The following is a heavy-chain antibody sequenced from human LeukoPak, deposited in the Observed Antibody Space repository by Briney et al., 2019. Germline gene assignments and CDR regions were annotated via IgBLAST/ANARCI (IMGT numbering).Heavy chain of an antibody. CDR2: IRSKANSYAS. Sequence: PGGSLRLSCAASGFTFSGSAMHWVRQASGKGLEWVGRIRSKANSYASAYAASVKGRFTISRDDSKNTAYLQMNSLKTEDTAVYYCTTDSSNRYWYFDLWGRGTLVTVSS. CDR3: TTDSSNRYWYFDL. V-gene: IGHV3-73*01. J-gene: IGHJ2*01. D-gene: IGHD6-13*01. CDR1: GFTFSGSA.